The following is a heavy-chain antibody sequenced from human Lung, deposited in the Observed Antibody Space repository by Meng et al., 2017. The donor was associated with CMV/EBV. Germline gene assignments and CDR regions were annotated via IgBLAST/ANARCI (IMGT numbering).Heavy chain of an antibody. CDR1: AASISSHY. Sequence: LXCTVSAASISSHYWSWIRQSPGKGLEWIVYMYYSGISNYNPSLGGRATILLDMSKNQFSLKLTSVTAADTAVYFCVRYYCSGSSCYTTNWFDPWXQGIQVTGAS. CDR3: VRYYCSGSSCYTTNWFDP. CDR2: MYYSGIS. J-gene: IGHJ5*02. D-gene: IGHD2-8*02. V-gene: IGHV4-59*11.